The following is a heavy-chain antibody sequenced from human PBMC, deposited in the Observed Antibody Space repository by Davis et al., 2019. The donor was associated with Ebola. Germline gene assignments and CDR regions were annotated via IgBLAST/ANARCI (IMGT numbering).Heavy chain of an antibody. Sequence: PGGSLRLSCAASGFTFSTYSMSWVRQAPGKGPEWVSSISSDSDYIYYADSAKGRFTISRDNAKNSLYLQMNSLRAEDTAVYYCAKDWTTVTTVITAADYGMDVWGQGTTVTVSS. D-gene: IGHD4-17*01. J-gene: IGHJ6*02. CDR3: AKDWTTVTTVITAADYGMDV. CDR2: ISSDSDYI. V-gene: IGHV3-21*01. CDR1: GFTFSTYS.